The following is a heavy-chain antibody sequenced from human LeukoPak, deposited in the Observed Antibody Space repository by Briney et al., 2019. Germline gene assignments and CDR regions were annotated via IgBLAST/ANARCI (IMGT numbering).Heavy chain of an antibody. CDR2: INPNTGGT. Sequence: ASVNVSFKACGYTVTAYYMHWVRQAPGQGREWMGWINPNTGGTNYAQKFQARVTMNRDTSISTAYMELSRLRSDDTAVYYCARVPNTKAFDYWGQGTLVTVSS. CDR1: GYTVTAYY. D-gene: IGHD1-1*01. J-gene: IGHJ4*02. CDR3: ARVPNTKAFDY. V-gene: IGHV1-2*02.